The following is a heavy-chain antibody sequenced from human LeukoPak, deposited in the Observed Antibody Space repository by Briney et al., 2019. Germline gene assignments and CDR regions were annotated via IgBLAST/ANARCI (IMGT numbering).Heavy chain of an antibody. CDR3: ARDRGNYYGSGSYRDY. CDR2: ISGSGGST. D-gene: IGHD3-10*01. V-gene: IGHV3-23*01. CDR1: GFTFSSYA. J-gene: IGHJ4*02. Sequence: GGSLRLSCAASGFTFSSYAMSWVRQAPGKGLDWVSGISGSGGSTYYADSVKGRFTISRDNAKNSLYLQMNSLRAEDTAVYYCARDRGNYYGSGSYRDYWGQGTLVTVSS.